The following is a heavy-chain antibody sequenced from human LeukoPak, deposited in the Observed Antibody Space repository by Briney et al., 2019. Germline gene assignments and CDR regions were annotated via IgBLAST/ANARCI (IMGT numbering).Heavy chain of an antibody. V-gene: IGHV3-23*01. CDR1: GFTFSSYA. CDR3: AKGELAHYYDSSLFDY. J-gene: IGHJ4*02. CDR2: ISGSGGST. Sequence: PGGSLRLSCAASGFTFSSYAMSWVRQAPGNGLEWVSAISGSGGSTYYADSVKGRFTISRDNSKNTLYLQMNSLRAEDTAVYYCAKGELAHYYDSSLFDYWGQGTLVTVSS. D-gene: IGHD3-22*01.